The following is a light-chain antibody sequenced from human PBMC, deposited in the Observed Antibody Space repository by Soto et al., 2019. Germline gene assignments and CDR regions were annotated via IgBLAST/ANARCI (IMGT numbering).Light chain of an antibody. CDR3: QSYDIRNQV. CDR1: SGSIGSNY. Sequence: NFMLTQPHSVSESPGKTVTISCSVSSGSIGSNYVQWYQQRPGSAPTTVISEDNKRPSGVPDRFSGSVDRSSNSASLTISGLKTEDEAEYYCQSYDIRNQVFGGGTKLTVL. CDR2: EDN. V-gene: IGLV6-57*02. J-gene: IGLJ3*02.